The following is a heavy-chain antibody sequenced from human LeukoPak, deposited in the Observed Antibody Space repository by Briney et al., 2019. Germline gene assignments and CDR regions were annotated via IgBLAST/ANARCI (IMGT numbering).Heavy chain of an antibody. CDR2: IYPGDSDT. CDR3: ARQTGPDYGGNSYDAFDI. V-gene: IGHV5-51*01. Sequence: GESLKISCKGSGYSFTSYWIGWVRQMPGKGLEWMGIIYPGDSDTRYSPSFQGQVTISADKSISTAYLQWSSLKASDTAMYYCARQTGPDYGGNSYDAFDIWGQGTMVTVSS. D-gene: IGHD4-23*01. CDR1: GYSFTSYW. J-gene: IGHJ3*02.